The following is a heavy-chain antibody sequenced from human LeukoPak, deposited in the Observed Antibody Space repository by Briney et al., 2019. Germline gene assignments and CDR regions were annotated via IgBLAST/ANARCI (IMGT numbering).Heavy chain of an antibody. CDR2: ISWNSGSI. V-gene: IGHV3-9*01. D-gene: IGHD2-2*01. J-gene: IGHJ4*02. Sequence: GGSLRLSCAASGFTFDDYAMHWVRQAPGKGLEWVSGISWNSGSIGYADSVKGRFTISRDNAKNSLYLQMNSLRAEDTAVYYCAREPAARRRGYYFDYWGQGTLVTVSS. CDR3: AREPAARRRGYYFDY. CDR1: GFTFDDYA.